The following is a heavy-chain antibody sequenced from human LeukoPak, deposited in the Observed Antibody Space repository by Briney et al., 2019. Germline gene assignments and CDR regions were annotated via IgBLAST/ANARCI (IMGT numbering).Heavy chain of an antibody. CDR1: GGSISSSSYY. CDR2: IYYSGST. D-gene: IGHD2-21*01. V-gene: IGHV4-39*07. CDR3: ARDGGGSDYRFWFDP. J-gene: IGHJ5*02. Sequence: SETLSLTCTVSGGSISSSSYYWGWIRQPPGKGLEWIGSIYYSGSTYYNPSLKSRVTISVDTSKNQFSLKLSSVAAADTAVYYCARDGGGSDYRFWFDPWGQGTLVTVSS.